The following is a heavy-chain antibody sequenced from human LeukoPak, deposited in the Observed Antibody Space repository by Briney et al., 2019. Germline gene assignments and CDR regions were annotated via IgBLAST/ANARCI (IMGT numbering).Heavy chain of an antibody. CDR3: ARSSFTSGYYYHMDV. Sequence: SETLSLTCTVSGGSISSGYYYWGWIRQPPGRGLEWIGSIYHSGTTYYNPSLKTRVTISLDTSKNQFSLKLSSVTDADTAVYYCARSSFTSGYYYHMDVWGKGTTVTVSS. CDR1: GGSISSGYYY. CDR2: IYHSGTT. J-gene: IGHJ6*03. V-gene: IGHV4-38-2*02. D-gene: IGHD3-22*01.